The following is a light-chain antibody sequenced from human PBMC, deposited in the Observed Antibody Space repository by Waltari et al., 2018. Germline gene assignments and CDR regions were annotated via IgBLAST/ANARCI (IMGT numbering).Light chain of an antibody. CDR1: QGIVNW. J-gene: IGKJ2*03. V-gene: IGKV1-5*03. CDR3: QQYDSMPYS. Sequence: DIQMTQSPSSLSASLGDRVTITCRASQGIVNWLAWYQQKPGNAPRLLIYKTSNLEDGVPSRFSGSGSGTDFTLTINGLQPVDFATYYCQQYDSMPYSFGQGTRVEIK. CDR2: KTS.